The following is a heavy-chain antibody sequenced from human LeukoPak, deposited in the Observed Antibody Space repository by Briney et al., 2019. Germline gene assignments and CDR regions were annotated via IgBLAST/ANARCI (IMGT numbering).Heavy chain of an antibody. J-gene: IGHJ5*02. CDR3: VREPTTETRGA. CDR1: GGSISSYY. CDR2: IYSSGGN. V-gene: IGHV4-4*07. Sequence: SETLSLTCTVSGGSISSYYWSWIRQPAGKGLEWIWRIYSSGGNNYYPALESRVTMSVENYKNHCLLRQSSVTAADTAAGYFVREPTTETRGAWGQGTLVTVPS. D-gene: IGHD1-1*01.